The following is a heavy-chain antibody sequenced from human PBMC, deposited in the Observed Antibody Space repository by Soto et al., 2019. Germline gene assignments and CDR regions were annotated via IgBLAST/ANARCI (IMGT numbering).Heavy chain of an antibody. CDR3: ARRAIQGPIDY. CDR2: IDYSGTT. V-gene: IGHV4-28*01. J-gene: IGHJ4*02. CDR1: GYSISSSNW. Sequence: QVQLQESGPGLVKPSDTLSLTCAVSGYSISSSNWWGWIRQPPGKGLEWIGYIDYSGTTYYNPSLTGRVPMSADTSKNQVSLKLTSVTAVDPAVHYCARRAIQGPIDYWGQGTLVTVSS.